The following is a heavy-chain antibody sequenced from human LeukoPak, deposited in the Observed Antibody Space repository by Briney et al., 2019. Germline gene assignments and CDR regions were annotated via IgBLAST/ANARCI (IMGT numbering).Heavy chain of an antibody. Sequence: SETLSLTCTVSGGSISSSSYYWGWIRQPPGKGLEWIGSIYYSGTTNYNPSLKSRVTMSVDTSKNQFSLKLSSVTAADTAFYYCARDRDKLELRHYFYYMDVWGKGTTVTVSS. D-gene: IGHD1-7*01. V-gene: IGHV4-39*07. CDR1: GGSISSSSYY. CDR2: IYYSGTT. J-gene: IGHJ6*03. CDR3: ARDRDKLELRHYFYYMDV.